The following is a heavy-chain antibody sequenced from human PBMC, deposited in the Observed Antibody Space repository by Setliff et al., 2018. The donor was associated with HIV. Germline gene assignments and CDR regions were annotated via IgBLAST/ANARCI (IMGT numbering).Heavy chain of an antibody. CDR1: GGSVGSGSYY. CDR3: ARHRDGGTYPLDY. D-gene: IGHD1-26*01. Sequence: LSLTCTVSGGSVGSGSYYWSWIRQSPGKGLEWIGYIYYSGSTTYNPSLKSRVTISLDTSKNRFSLQLTSVTAADTAVYYCARHRDGGTYPLDYWGQGTLVTVSS. J-gene: IGHJ4*02. V-gene: IGHV4-61*01. CDR2: IYYSGST.